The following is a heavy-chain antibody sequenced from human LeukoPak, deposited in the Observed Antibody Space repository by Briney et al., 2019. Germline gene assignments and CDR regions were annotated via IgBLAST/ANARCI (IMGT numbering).Heavy chain of an antibody. J-gene: IGHJ4*02. D-gene: IGHD5-12*01. V-gene: IGHV3-23*01. CDR2: MSGSGGST. CDR1: GFTTSSYA. CDR3: AKVASQAVDY. Sequence: GGSLSFSCSAYGFTTSSYAMSWHGQAPGQELEWVAGMSGSGGSTYYADSGKGRFTISRDNSKNTLYLKMNSLRAEDKAVYYCAKVASQAVDYWGQGTLVTVSS.